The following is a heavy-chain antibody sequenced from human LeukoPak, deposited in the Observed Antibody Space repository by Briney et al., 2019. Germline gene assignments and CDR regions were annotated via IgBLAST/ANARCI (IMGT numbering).Heavy chain of an antibody. V-gene: IGHV4-59*01. CDR2: IYYSGST. CDR3: ARDDSYAAYNWFDP. Sequence: SETLSLTCTVSGGSITSYYWSWIRQPPGKGLEWIGYIYYSGSTTYNPSLKSRVTMSVDTSKNQFSLKLSSATAADTAMYFCARDDSYAAYNWFDPWGQGTLVTVSS. J-gene: IGHJ5*02. CDR1: GGSITSYY. D-gene: IGHD5-18*01.